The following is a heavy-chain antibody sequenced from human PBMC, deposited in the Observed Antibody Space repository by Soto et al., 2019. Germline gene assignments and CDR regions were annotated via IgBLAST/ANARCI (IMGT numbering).Heavy chain of an antibody. V-gene: IGHV1-69*04. CDR3: ARDHCSSTSCYFPWFDP. CDR2: IIPILGIA. J-gene: IGHJ5*02. D-gene: IGHD2-2*01. Sequence: GASVKVSCKASGGTFSSYTISWVRQAPGQGLEWMGRIIPILGIANYAQKFQGRVTITADKSTSTAYMELSSLRSEDTAVYYCARDHCSSTSCYFPWFDPWGQGTLVTVSS. CDR1: GGTFSSYT.